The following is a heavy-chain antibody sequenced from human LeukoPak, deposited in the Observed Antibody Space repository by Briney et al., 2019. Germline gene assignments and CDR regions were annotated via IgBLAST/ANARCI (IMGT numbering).Heavy chain of an antibody. CDR1: GYTFTSYY. J-gene: IGHJ4*02. CDR2: INPSGGST. D-gene: IGHD2-2*02. Sequence: ASVKVSCKASGYTFTSYYMHWVRQAPGQGLEWMGIINPSGGSTSYAQKFQGRVTMTRDTSTSTVYMELSSLRSEDTAVYYCARNYCSSTSCYKEVFDYWGQGTLVTVSS. CDR3: ARNYCSSTSCYKEVFDY. V-gene: IGHV1-46*01.